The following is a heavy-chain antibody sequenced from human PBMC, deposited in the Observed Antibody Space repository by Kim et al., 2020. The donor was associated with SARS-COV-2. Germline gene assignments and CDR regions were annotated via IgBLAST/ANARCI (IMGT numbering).Heavy chain of an antibody. CDR3: AKGETYSSGWGDAFDI. Sequence: GGSLRLSCAASGFTFDDYAMHWVRQAPGKGLEWVSGISWNSGSIGYADSVKGRFTISRDNAKNSLYLQMNSLRAEDTALYYCAKGETYSSGWGDAFDIWG. D-gene: IGHD6-19*01. V-gene: IGHV3-9*01. CDR1: GFTFDDYA. J-gene: IGHJ3*02. CDR2: ISWNSGSI.